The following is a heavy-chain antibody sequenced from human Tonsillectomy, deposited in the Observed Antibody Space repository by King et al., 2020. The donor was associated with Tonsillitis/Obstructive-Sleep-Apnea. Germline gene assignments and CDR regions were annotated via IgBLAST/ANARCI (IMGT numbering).Heavy chain of an antibody. CDR3: AKVFGDYGIDY. D-gene: IGHD4-17*01. CDR1: GFTFSNYA. Sequence: QLVQSGGGLVQPGGSLRLSCAASGFTFSNYAMSWVRQTPGKGLEWVSATSGTGGTTYSTDSVKGRFTISRDNSKNTLYLQMNSLRAEDTAVYFCAKVFGDYGIDYWGQGTLVTVSS. V-gene: IGHV3-23*04. J-gene: IGHJ4*02. CDR2: TSGTGGTT.